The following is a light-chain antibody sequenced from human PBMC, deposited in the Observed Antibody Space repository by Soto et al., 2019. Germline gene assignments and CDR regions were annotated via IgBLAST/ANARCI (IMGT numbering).Light chain of an antibody. CDR2: GAS. Sequence: EIVMTQSPATLSVSPGERATLSCRASQSVSSNLAWYQQKPGQAPRLLIYGASTRATGIPAKFSGGGSGTEFILTISSLQSEDFAIYYCQQYKNGWTFGQGTKVDIK. CDR3: QQYKNGWT. J-gene: IGKJ1*01. V-gene: IGKV3-15*01. CDR1: QSVSSN.